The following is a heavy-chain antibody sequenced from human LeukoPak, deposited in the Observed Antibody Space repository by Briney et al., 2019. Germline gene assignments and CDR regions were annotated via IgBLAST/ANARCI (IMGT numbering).Heavy chain of an antibody. D-gene: IGHD2-2*01. CDR2: IYSGGST. V-gene: IGHV3-53*05. J-gene: IGHJ3*02. CDR3: ARDRSSDCSSTSCYPFDAFDI. CDR1: GFIVNSNY. Sequence: PGGSLRLSCAASGFIVNSNYMSWVRQAPGKGLECVSVIYSGGSTYYADSVKGRFTISRDNSKNTLYLQMGSLRAEDMAVYYCARDRSSDCSSTSCYPFDAFDIWGQGTMVTVSS.